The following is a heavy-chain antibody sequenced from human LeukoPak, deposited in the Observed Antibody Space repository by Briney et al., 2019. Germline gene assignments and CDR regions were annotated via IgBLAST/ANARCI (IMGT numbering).Heavy chain of an antibody. D-gene: IGHD1-26*01. CDR1: GGSISSGGYY. Sequence: SETLSLTCTVSGGSISSGGYYWSWIRQPPGKGLEWIGYIYHSGSTYYNPPLKSRVTISVDRSKNQFSLKLSSVTAADTAVYYCARAGPIIVGAREAFDIWGQGTMVTVSS. CDR3: ARAGPIIVGAREAFDI. CDR2: IYHSGST. J-gene: IGHJ3*02. V-gene: IGHV4-30-2*01.